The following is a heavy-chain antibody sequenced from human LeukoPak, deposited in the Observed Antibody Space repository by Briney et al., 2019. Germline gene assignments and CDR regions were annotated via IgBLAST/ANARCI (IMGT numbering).Heavy chain of an antibody. CDR1: GGSFSGHD. J-gene: IGHJ4*02. CDR2: INHSGST. CDR3: ASGQYYDLWSGYYVD. V-gene: IGHV4-34*01. D-gene: IGHD3-3*01. Sequence: SETLSLTCAVYGGSFSGHDWGWIRQPPGKGLEWIGEINHSGSTNYNPSLESRVTIPVDTSKNHFSLKLSSVTAADTAVYYCASGQYYDLWSGYYVDWGQGTLVTVSA.